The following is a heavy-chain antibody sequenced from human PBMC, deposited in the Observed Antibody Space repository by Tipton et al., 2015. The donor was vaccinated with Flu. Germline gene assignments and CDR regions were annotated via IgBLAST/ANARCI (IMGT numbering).Heavy chain of an antibody. V-gene: IGHV4-34*01. CDR1: GGSFSGYY. CDR3: ARRDYSNYVSDPKNWFDS. J-gene: IGHJ5*01. Sequence: TLSLTCAVYGGSFSGYYWNWIRQPPGKGLEWIGEINHSGSTNYNPSLKSRVTISVDTSKNQFSLKLSSVTAADTAVYYRARRDYSNYVSDPKNWFDSWGRGTLVTVSS. CDR2: INHSGST. D-gene: IGHD4-11*01.